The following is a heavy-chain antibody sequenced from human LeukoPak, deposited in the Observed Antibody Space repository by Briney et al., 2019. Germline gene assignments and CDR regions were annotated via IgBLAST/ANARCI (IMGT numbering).Heavy chain of an antibody. CDR3: ARDSRYCSSTNCYYDY. CDR1: GFTFGDYA. CDR2: IYSGGDT. Sequence: GGSLRLSCTASGFTFGDYAMSWFRRAPGKGLEWVSVIYSGGDTYYADSVKGRFTISRDNSKNTLYLQMNSLRAEDTAVYYCARDSRYCSSTNCYYDYWGQGTLVTVSS. J-gene: IGHJ4*02. V-gene: IGHV3-53*01. D-gene: IGHD2-2*01.